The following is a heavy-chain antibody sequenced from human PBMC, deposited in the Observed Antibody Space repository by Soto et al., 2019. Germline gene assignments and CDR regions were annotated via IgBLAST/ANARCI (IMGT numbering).Heavy chain of an antibody. V-gene: IGHV4-39*01. CDR3: ARHERQGYYGSGSFYAFDI. D-gene: IGHD3-10*01. Sequence: PSETLSLTCTVSGGCMSSSSYYWGWIRQPPGKGLEWIGSIYYSGSTYYNPSLKSRVTISVDTSKNQFSLKLSSVTAADTAVYYCARHERQGYYGSGSFYAFDIWGQGTMVTVSS. CDR2: IYYSGST. CDR1: GGCMSSSSYY. J-gene: IGHJ3*02.